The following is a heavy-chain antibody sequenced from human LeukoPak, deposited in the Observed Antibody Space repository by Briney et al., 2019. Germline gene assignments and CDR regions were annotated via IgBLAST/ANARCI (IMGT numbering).Heavy chain of an antibody. D-gene: IGHD2-8*02. CDR3: ARGWGMTPGYFDY. CDR2: IYHSGST. V-gene: IGHV4-4*02. CDR1: GGSISSSNW. J-gene: IGHJ4*02. Sequence: SETLSLTCAVSGGSISSSNWWSWVRQPPGKGLEWIGEIYHSGSTNYNPSLKSRVTISVDTSKNQFSLKLSSVTAADTAVYYCARGWGMTPGYFDYWGQGTLVTVSS.